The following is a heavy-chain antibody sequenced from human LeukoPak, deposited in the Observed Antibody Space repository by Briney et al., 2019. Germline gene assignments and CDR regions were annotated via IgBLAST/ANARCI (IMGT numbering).Heavy chain of an antibody. CDR3: ARPVKQWINTLDY. Sequence: GGSLRLSCAASGFTFSSYSMNWVRQAPGKGLEWVSSISSSSSYIYYADSVKGRFTISRDNAKNSLYLQMNSLRAEDTAVYYCARPVKQWINTLDYWGQGTLVTVSS. CDR2: ISSSSSYI. V-gene: IGHV3-21*01. J-gene: IGHJ4*02. CDR1: GFTFSSYS. D-gene: IGHD6-19*01.